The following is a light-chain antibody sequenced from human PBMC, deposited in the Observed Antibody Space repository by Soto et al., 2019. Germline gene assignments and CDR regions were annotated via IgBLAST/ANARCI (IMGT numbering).Light chain of an antibody. CDR3: QQYDNSRWT. Sequence: EIVLTQSPGTLSLSPGERATLSCRASQSVISIYLAWYQQKPGQAPRLLIYGASTRATGIPDRFSASGSGTDFTLTISRLEPEDSAVYYCQQYDNSRWTFGQGTKVEI. J-gene: IGKJ1*01. CDR1: QSVISIY. CDR2: GAS. V-gene: IGKV3-20*01.